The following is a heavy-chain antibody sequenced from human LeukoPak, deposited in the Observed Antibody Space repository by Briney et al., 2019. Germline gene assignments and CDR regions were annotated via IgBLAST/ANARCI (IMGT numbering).Heavy chain of an antibody. V-gene: IGHV3-30-3*01. D-gene: IGHD3-16*02. Sequence: PGGSLRLSCAASGFTFSSYAVPWVRQAPGKGLEWVAVISYDGSNKYYADSVKGRFTISRDNSKNTLYLQMNSLRAEDTAVYYCARSGGNRKSYRSPPRFDYWGQGTLVTVSS. CDR1: GFTFSSYA. CDR2: ISYDGSNK. CDR3: ARSGGNRKSYRSPPRFDY. J-gene: IGHJ4*02.